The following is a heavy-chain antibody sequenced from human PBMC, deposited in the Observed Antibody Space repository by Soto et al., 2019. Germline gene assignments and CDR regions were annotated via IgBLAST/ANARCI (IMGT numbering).Heavy chain of an antibody. J-gene: IGHJ6*02. CDR2: IYYSGST. CDR3: ARVVGGGGDCYAPVCYYGMDV. CDR1: GGSISSGGYY. D-gene: IGHD2-21*02. V-gene: IGHV4-31*03. Sequence: SETLSLTCTVSGGSISSGGYYWSWIRQHPGKGLEWIGYIYYSGSTYYNPSLKSRVTISVDTSKNQFSLKLSSVTAADTAVYYCARVVGGGGDCYAPVCYYGMDVWGQGTTVTVSS.